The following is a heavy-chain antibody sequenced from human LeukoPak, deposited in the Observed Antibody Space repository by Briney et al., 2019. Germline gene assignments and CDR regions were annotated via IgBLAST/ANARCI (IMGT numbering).Heavy chain of an antibody. CDR2: VYYSGGT. CDR1: GASISSSRYY. V-gene: IGHV4-39*01. D-gene: IGHD2-21*02. Sequence: PSETLSLTCTVSGASISSSRYYWAWIRQPPGRGLKWIGSVYYSGGTYYNPSLKSRVTISVDTSKNQFSLKLSSVTAADTAVYYCARRGGYFNWFDPWGQGTLVTVSS. CDR3: ARRGGYFNWFDP. J-gene: IGHJ5*02.